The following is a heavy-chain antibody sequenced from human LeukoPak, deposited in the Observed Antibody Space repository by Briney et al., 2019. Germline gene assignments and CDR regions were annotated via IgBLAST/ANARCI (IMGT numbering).Heavy chain of an antibody. J-gene: IGHJ4*02. CDR2: ISGSGGST. CDR3: AKLRDDFWSGYYRGEFDY. D-gene: IGHD3-3*01. CDR1: GFTFSSYA. Sequence: GGSLRPSCAASGFTFSSYAMSWVRQAPGKGLEWVSAISGSGGSTYYADSVKGRFTISRDNSKNTLYLQMNSLRAEDTAVYYCAKLRDDFWSGYYRGEFDYWGQGTLVTVSS. V-gene: IGHV3-23*01.